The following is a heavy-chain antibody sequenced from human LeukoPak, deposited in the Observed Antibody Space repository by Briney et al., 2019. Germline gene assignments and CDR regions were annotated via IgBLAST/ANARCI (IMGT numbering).Heavy chain of an antibody. CDR3: ARGYRCSGGSCPTYYFDY. D-gene: IGHD2-15*01. V-gene: IGHV1-18*01. CDR1: GYTFTSYG. CDR2: ISAYNGNT. J-gene: IGHJ4*02. Sequence: ASVKVSCKASGYTFTSYGISWVRQAPGQGLEWMGWISAYNGNTNYAQKLQGRVTMTTDTSTSTAYMELRSLRSDDTAVYYCARGYRCSGGSCPTYYFDYWGQGTLVTVSS.